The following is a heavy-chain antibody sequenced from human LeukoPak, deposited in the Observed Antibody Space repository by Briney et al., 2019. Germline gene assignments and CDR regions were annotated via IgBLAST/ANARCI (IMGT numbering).Heavy chain of an antibody. Sequence: GGSLRLSCAASGFTFSSYSMNWVRQAPGKGLEWVSYISSSSSTIYYADSVKGRFTISRDNAKNSLYLQMNSLRAEDTAVYYCARDFRSGWYGYYYYYMDVWGKGTTVTVSS. V-gene: IGHV3-48*01. CDR2: ISSSSSTI. D-gene: IGHD6-19*01. CDR3: ARDFRSGWYGYYYYYMDV. CDR1: GFTFSSYS. J-gene: IGHJ6*03.